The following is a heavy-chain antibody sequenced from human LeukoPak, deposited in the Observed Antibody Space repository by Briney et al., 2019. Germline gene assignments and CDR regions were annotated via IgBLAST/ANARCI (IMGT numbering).Heavy chain of an antibody. V-gene: IGHV1-69*05. J-gene: IGHJ4*02. Sequence: SVKVSCKASGWTFSSYAVSWVRQAPGQGLEWMGGIIPIFGTANYAQKLQGRVTITTDESTSTAYMELSSLRSEDTAVYYCARGERDGYNTFDYWGQGTLVTVST. CDR1: GWTFSSYA. CDR2: IIPIFGTA. CDR3: ARGERDGYNTFDY. D-gene: IGHD5-24*01.